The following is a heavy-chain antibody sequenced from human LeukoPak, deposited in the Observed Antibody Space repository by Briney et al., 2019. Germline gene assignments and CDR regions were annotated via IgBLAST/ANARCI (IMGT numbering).Heavy chain of an antibody. D-gene: IGHD2-15*01. Sequence: GGSLRLSCAGSGFPFSSYSMNWIRQAPGKGLEWVSSVSATSTYIYYADSVQGRFTISRDNARNSLYLQMNSLRADDTAVYYCARAAPRNFYFWGQGTLVTVSS. J-gene: IGHJ4*02. V-gene: IGHV3-21*01. CDR1: GFPFSSYS. CDR3: ARAAPRNFYF. CDR2: VSATSTYI.